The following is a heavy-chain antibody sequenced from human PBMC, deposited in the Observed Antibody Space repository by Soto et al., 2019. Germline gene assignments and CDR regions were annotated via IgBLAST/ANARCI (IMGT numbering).Heavy chain of an antibody. CDR2: ISSSSTYM. V-gene: IGHV3-21*01. Sequence: EVQLVESGGGLVKSGGSLRLSCAASGFTFSSYSMNWARQTPGKGLEWVSSISSSSTYMYYADSVKGRFTMSRDNADNSLYLQMNSLRAEDTAIYYCARSLGGAFNLWGQGTMVTVSS. CDR1: GFTFSSYS. CDR3: ARSLGGAFNL. J-gene: IGHJ3*01.